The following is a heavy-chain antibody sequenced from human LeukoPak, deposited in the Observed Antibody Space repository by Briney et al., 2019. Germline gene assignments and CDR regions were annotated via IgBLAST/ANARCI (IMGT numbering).Heavy chain of an antibody. J-gene: IGHJ4*02. CDR3: ARRSERGYSGYGFDY. Sequence: SVKVSCKASGGTFSSYAISWVRQAPGQGLEWIGGIIPIFGTANYAQKFQGRVTITADESTSTAYMELSSLRSEDTAVYYCARRSERGYSGYGFDYWGQGTLVTVSS. CDR2: IIPIFGTA. V-gene: IGHV1-69*01. D-gene: IGHD5-12*01. CDR1: GGTFSSYA.